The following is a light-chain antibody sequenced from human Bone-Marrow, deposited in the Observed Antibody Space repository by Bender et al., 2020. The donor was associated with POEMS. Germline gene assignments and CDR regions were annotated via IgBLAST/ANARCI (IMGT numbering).Light chain of an antibody. V-gene: IGLV3-1*01. CDR1: KLRDKY. CDR2: QDA. CDR3: QTWTSSVVV. Sequence: SYELTQPPSVSVSPGQTASITCSGEKLRDKYVAWYQKKPGQSPILVISQDAQRPSGIPERFSGSNSGNTATLTISETQAVDEADYYCQTWTSSVVVFGGGTKLTVL. J-gene: IGLJ2*01.